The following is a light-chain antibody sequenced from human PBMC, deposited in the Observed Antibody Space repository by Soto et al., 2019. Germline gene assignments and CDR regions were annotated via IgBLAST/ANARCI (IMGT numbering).Light chain of an antibody. Sequence: DTQMTQSPSTLSASVGDRVSIICRASQSISSWLAWYQQKPGKAPKLLIYKASSLESGVPSRFSGSGSGTEFTLNISSLQTDDFATYYWQQYISYPWTFGQGTKVEIK. CDR3: QQYISYPWT. CDR2: KAS. J-gene: IGKJ1*01. V-gene: IGKV1-5*03. CDR1: QSISSW.